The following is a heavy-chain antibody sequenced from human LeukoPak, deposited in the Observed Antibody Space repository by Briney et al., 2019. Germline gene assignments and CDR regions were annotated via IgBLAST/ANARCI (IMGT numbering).Heavy chain of an antibody. CDR1: GGSFSGYY. V-gene: IGHV4-34*01. CDR2: INHSGST. D-gene: IGHD3-22*01. CDR3: ARTSIYYDSSGYRS. Sequence: SETLSLTCAVYGGSFSGYYWSWIRHPPGKGLEWIGEINHSGSTNYNPSLKSRVTISVDTPKTQFSLKLSSVTAADTAVYYCARTSIYYDSSGYRSWGQGTLVTVSS. J-gene: IGHJ5*02.